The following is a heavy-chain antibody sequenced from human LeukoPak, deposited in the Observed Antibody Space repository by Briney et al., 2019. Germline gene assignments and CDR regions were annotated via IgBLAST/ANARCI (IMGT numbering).Heavy chain of an antibody. J-gene: IGHJ4*02. Sequence: PGGSLRLSCAASGFTFSSYGMHWVRQAPGKGLEWVAVISYDGSNKYYADSVKGRFTISRDNSKNTLYLQMNSLRAEDAAVYYCAKDSWTVTTYFDYWGQGTLVTVSS. CDR1: GFTFSSYG. D-gene: IGHD4-17*01. V-gene: IGHV3-30*18. CDR2: ISYDGSNK. CDR3: AKDSWTVTTYFDY.